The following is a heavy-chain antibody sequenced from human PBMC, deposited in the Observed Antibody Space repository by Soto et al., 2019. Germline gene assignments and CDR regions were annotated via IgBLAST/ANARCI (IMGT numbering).Heavy chain of an antibody. D-gene: IGHD4-4*01. Sequence: SVKVSCKASGGTFSSYAISWVRQAPGQGLEWMGGIIPIFGTANYAQKFQGRVTITADESTSTAYMELSSPRSEDTAVYYCAREVYSNYSAHLFFDYWGQGTLVTVSS. CDR2: IIPIFGTA. CDR1: GGTFSSYA. CDR3: AREVYSNYSAHLFFDY. V-gene: IGHV1-69*13. J-gene: IGHJ4*02.